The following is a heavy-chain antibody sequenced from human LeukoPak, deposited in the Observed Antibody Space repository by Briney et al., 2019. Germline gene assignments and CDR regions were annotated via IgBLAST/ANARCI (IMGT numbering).Heavy chain of an antibody. V-gene: IGHV1-8*01. Sequence: ASVKVSRKASGYTFTSYDINWVRQAAGQGLEWMGWMKPNSGNTGYAQKFQGRVTMTRNTSISTAYMELSSLRSEDTAVYYCVRGYDSSGSDAFDIWGQGTMVTVSS. J-gene: IGHJ3*02. CDR2: MKPNSGNT. CDR3: VRGYDSSGSDAFDI. CDR1: GYTFTSYD. D-gene: IGHD3-22*01.